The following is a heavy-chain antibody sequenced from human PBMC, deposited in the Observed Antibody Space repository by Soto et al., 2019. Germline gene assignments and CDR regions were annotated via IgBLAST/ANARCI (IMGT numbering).Heavy chain of an antibody. CDR2: IYYSGST. V-gene: IGHV4-30-4*01. J-gene: IGHJ6*02. CDR1: GGSISSGDYY. D-gene: IGHD6-6*01. Sequence: QVQLQEAGPGLVKPSQTLSLTCTVSGGSISSGDYYWSWIRQPPGNGLAWIGYIYYSGSTCYNPSLKSRVTISVDTSKNQFYLKLSSVTAADTAVYYCAREEYSSSSAPMDVWGQGTTVTVS. CDR3: AREEYSSSSAPMDV.